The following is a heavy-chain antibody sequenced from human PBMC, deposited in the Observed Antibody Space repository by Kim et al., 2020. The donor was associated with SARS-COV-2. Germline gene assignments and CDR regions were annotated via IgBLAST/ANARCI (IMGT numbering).Heavy chain of an antibody. D-gene: IGHD1-1*01. V-gene: IGHV3-15*01. CDR3: TTSTSYNWNLYYYYGMDV. Sequence: GGSLRLSCAASGFTFSNAWMSWVRQAPGKGLEWVGRIKSKTDGGTTDYAAPVKGRFTISRDDSKNTLYLQMNSLKTEDTAVYYCTTSTSYNWNLYYYYGMDVWGQGTTVTVSS. J-gene: IGHJ6*02. CDR1: GFTFSNAW. CDR2: IKSKTDGGTT.